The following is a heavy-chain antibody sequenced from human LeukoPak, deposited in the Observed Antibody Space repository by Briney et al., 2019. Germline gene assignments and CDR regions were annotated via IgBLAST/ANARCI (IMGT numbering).Heavy chain of an antibody. V-gene: IGHV4-31*03. D-gene: IGHD5-12*01. J-gene: IGHJ3*02. CDR3: ARRVSYRDSGYDADAFDI. CDR2: IYYSGST. CDR1: GGSISSGGYY. Sequence: SQTLSLTCTVSGGSISSGGYYWSWIRQHPGKGLEWIGYIYYSGSTYYNPSLKSRVTISVDTSKNQFSLKLSSVTAADTAVYYCARRVSYRDSGYDADAFDIWGQGKMVTVSS.